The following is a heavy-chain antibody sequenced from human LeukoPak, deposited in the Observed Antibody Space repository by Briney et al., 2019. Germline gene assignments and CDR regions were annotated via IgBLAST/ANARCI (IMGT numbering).Heavy chain of an antibody. V-gene: IGHV3-7*01. D-gene: IGHD2-2*01. CDR3: ATSSNAPGNH. J-gene: IGHJ5*02. CDR1: GFTFNSYW. Sequence: GGSLRLSCAASGFTFNSYWMSWVRQAPGKGLEWVANIKEDGSAQYYVDSVKGRLTISRDNAQNSLNLQMNSLRAEDTAVYYCATSSNAPGNHWGQGTLVTVSS. CDR2: IKEDGSAQ.